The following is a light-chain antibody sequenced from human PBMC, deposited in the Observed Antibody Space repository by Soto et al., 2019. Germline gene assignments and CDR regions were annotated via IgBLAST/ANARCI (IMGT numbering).Light chain of an antibody. J-gene: IGKJ1*01. CDR2: GAS. Sequence: EIVLTQSPGTLSLSPGERATLSCRASQSIGDTLAWYQQKPGQAPSLLIYGASSRVTGFPARFSGSGSGTDLTITISSLQSDDFEVYDCQQYDNWPWTFGQGTKVDIK. CDR3: QQYDNWPWT. CDR1: QSIGDT. V-gene: IGKV3-15*01.